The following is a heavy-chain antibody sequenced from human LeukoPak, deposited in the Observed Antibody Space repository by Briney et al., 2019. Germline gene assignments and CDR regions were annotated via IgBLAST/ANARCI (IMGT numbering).Heavy chain of an antibody. CDR3: AKTIVGATGTFDY. D-gene: IGHD1-26*01. Sequence: GGSLRLSCAASGFTFSSYEMNWVRQAPGKGLEWVSYISSSGSTIYYADSVKGRFTISRDNAKNSLYLQMNSLRAEDTAVYYCAKTIVGATGTFDYWGQGTLVTVSS. V-gene: IGHV3-48*03. J-gene: IGHJ4*02. CDR2: ISSSGSTI. CDR1: GFTFSSYE.